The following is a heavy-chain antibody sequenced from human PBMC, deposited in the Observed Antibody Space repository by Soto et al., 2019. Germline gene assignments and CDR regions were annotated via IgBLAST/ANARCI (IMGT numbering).Heavy chain of an antibody. CDR2: IYYSGST. D-gene: IGHD3-10*01. Sequence: ASETLSLTCTVSGGSISSGGYYWSWIRQHPGKGLEWIGYIYYSGSTYYNPSLKSRVTISVDTSKNQFSLKLSSVTAADTAVYYCARDPEIIKYGSGSYSPSGFDPWGQGTLVTVSS. CDR1: GGSISSGGYY. J-gene: IGHJ5*02. CDR3: ARDPEIIKYGSGSYSPSGFDP. V-gene: IGHV4-31*03.